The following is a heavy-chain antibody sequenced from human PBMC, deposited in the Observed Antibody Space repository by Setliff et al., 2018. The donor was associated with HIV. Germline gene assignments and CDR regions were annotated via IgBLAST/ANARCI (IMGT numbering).Heavy chain of an antibody. CDR3: ARAYYDSVWGSHRYRFYYFDY. J-gene: IGHJ4*02. D-gene: IGHD3-16*02. Sequence: SVKVSCKASGGTFSSYAISWVRQAPGQGLEWMGGIIPILGIANYAQKFQGRVTMTSDTSTNTVYMDLSSLRSDDTALYFCARAYYDSVWGSHRYRFYYFDYWGQGSLVTVSS. CDR2: IIPILGIA. CDR1: GGTFSSYA. V-gene: IGHV1-69*10.